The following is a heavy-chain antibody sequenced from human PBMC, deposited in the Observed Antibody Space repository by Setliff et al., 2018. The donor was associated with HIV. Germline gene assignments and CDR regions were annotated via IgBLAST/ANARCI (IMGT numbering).Heavy chain of an antibody. D-gene: IGHD3-9*01. V-gene: IGHV1-3*04. J-gene: IGHJ4*03. CDR2: INTDNANT. CDR3: ARPQHLVDDIFNF. Sequence: ASVKVSCKASGYTFTTYTIHWVRQAPGQGLEWMGRINTDNANTEYSQEFQGRVAITRDTSASTAYMELSSLRSEDTAVYFCARPQHLVDDIFNFWGQGTLVTVSS. CDR1: GYTFTTYT.